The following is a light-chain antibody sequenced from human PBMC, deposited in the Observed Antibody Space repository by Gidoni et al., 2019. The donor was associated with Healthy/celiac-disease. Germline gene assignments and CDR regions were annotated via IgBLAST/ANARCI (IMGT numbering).Light chain of an antibody. J-gene: IGKJ2*01. CDR2: DAS. V-gene: IGKV1-13*02. CDR1: QGISSA. CDR3: QQFNSYPRT. Sequence: AIQLTQSPSSLSASVGDRVTITYRASQGISSALAWYQQKPGKATKLLIYDASSLESGVPSRFSGSGSGTDLTRTISSLQPEDFATYYCQQFNSYPRTFGQGTKLEIK.